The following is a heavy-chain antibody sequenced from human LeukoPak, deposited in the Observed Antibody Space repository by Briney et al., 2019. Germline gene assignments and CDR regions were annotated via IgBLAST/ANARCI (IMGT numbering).Heavy chain of an antibody. CDR2: ISWNSGSI. CDR3: ARVRWGGLYYFDY. D-gene: IGHD3-16*01. J-gene: IGHJ4*02. CDR1: GFTFDDYA. Sequence: GGSLRLSCAASGFTFDDYAMHWVRQPPGKGLEWVSGISWNSGSIGYADSVKGRFTISRDNAKNTLYLQMNSLRAEDTAVYYCARVRWGGLYYFDYWGQGTLVTVSS. V-gene: IGHV3-9*01.